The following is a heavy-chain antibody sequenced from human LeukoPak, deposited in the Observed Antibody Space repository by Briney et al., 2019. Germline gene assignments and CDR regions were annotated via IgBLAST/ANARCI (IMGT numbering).Heavy chain of an antibody. D-gene: IGHD5-18*01. J-gene: IGHJ4*02. Sequence: SETLSLTCTVSGGSINNYFWNWIRQSAGKGLEWIGRMYTSGSTDYNPSLKSRVSMSLDTSKNQFSLKLISLTAADTAVYYCAREGGYSYGDAPLHFDYWGQGTLVTVSS. CDR1: GGSINNYF. V-gene: IGHV4-4*07. CDR2: MYTSGST. CDR3: AREGGYSYGDAPLHFDY.